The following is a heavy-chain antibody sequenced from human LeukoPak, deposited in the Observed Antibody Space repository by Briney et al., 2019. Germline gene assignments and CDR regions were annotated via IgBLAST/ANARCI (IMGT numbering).Heavy chain of an antibody. Sequence: TGGSLRLSCAASGFTFSSYAMSWVRQAPGKGLEWVSAIGGSGGTTYYADSVKGRFTVSRDNSKNTLYLQMNSLRAEDTAVYYCAKDFVGYSYGAFDCWGQGTLVTVSS. D-gene: IGHD5-18*01. V-gene: IGHV3-23*01. CDR3: AKDFVGYSYGAFDC. CDR1: GFTFSSYA. CDR2: IGGSGGTT. J-gene: IGHJ4*02.